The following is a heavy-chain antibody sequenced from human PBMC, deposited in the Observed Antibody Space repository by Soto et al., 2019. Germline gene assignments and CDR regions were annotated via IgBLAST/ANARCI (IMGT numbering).Heavy chain of an antibody. CDR1: GYSFTDFW. CDR3: ARRGIGFCTSANCFIDY. D-gene: IGHD2-2*01. CDR2: IYPHDSDT. J-gene: IGHJ4*02. Sequence: GESLKISCKGSGYSFTDFWIGWVRQMPEKGLEWMGIIYPHDSDTRYRPSFQGQVTISADKSISTAYLQWSSLKASDTAMYYCARRGIGFCTSANCFIDYWGQGTLVTVPS. V-gene: IGHV5-51*01.